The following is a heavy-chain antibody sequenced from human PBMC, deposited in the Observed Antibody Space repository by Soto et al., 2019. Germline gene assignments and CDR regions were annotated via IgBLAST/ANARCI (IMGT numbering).Heavy chain of an antibody. J-gene: IGHJ4*02. Sequence: QVQLQQWGAGLLKPSETLSLTCAVYGGSFSGYYWSWIRQPPGKGLEWIGEINHSGSTNYNPSLKSRVTISVDTSKNQFSLKLSSVTAADTAVYYCAREGYCSSTSCYDWGQGTLVTVSS. CDR3: AREGYCSSTSCYD. V-gene: IGHV4-34*01. CDR1: GGSFSGYY. D-gene: IGHD2-2*01. CDR2: INHSGST.